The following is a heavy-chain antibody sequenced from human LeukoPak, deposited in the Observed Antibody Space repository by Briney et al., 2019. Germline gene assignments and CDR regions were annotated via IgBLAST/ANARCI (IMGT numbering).Heavy chain of an antibody. CDR1: GGSFSGYY. V-gene: IGHV4-34*01. J-gene: IGHJ5*02. D-gene: IGHD5-18*01. CDR3: ASGYSYGYSWFDP. CDR2: INHSGST. Sequence: PSETLSLTCAVYGGSFSGYYWSWIRQPPGKGLEWIGEINHSGSTNYNPSLKSRVTISVDTSKNQFSLKLSSVTAADTAVYYCASGYSYGYSWFDPWGQGTLVTVSS.